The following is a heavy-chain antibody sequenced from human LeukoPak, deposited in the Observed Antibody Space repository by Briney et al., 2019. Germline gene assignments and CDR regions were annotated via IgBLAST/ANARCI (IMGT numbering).Heavy chain of an antibody. V-gene: IGHV3-23*01. J-gene: IGHJ4*02. Sequence: GGPLRLSCEASGFTFSAYAMTWVRQAPGKGLEWVSSIGSDGKTHYSESVKGRFAISRDNSKSMVFLQLNSVRAEDTALYYCARDSSGWKYYFDYWGQGTLVTVSS. CDR3: ARDSSGWKYYFDY. D-gene: IGHD6-19*01. CDR1: GFTFSAYA. CDR2: IGSDGKT.